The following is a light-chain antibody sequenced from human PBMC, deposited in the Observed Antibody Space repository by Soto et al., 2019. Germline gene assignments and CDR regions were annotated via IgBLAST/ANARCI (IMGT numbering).Light chain of an antibody. CDR3: SSYTTTSTVV. CDR2: DVT. J-gene: IGLJ2*01. V-gene: IGLV2-14*03. CDR1: SSDVGGYNY. Sequence: QSALTQPASVSGSPGQSITISCTGTSSDVGGYNYVSWYQHRPGKAPKLMIYDVTNRPSGVSNRFSGSKSGNTASLTISGVQSEDEASYYCSSYTTTSTVVFGGGTKVTVL.